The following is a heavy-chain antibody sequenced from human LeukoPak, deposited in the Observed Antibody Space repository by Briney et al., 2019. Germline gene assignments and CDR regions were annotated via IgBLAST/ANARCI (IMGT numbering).Heavy chain of an antibody. V-gene: IGHV4-34*12. CDR1: GGSFSNYY. D-gene: IGHD3-9*01. J-gene: IGHJ5*02. Sequence: SETLSLTCAVYGGSFSNYYWSWIRQPPGKGLEGFGKLINSGSTNYNPSLKSRVTISVDTSKNQFSLKLNSVTAADTAVYYCARDYDVLTAYPPTQLFDPWGQGTLVTVSS. CDR2: LINSGST. CDR3: ARDYDVLTAYPPTQLFDP.